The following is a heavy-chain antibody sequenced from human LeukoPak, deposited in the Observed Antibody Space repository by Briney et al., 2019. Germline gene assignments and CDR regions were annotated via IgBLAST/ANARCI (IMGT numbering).Heavy chain of an antibody. J-gene: IGHJ4*02. CDR1: GFTFSSYS. CDR3: ARGRYSSSTPGDY. D-gene: IGHD6-6*01. CDR2: ISSSSSYI. Sequence: PGGSLRLSCAASGFTFSSYSMNWVRQAPGKGLEWVSSISSSSSYIYYADSVKGRFTISRDNAENSLYLQMNSLRAEDTAVYYCARGRYSSSTPGDYWGQGTLVTVSS. V-gene: IGHV3-21*01.